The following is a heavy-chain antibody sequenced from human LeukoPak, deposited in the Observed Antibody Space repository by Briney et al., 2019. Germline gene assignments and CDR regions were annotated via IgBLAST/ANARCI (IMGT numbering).Heavy chain of an antibody. V-gene: IGHV3-23*01. J-gene: IGHJ4*02. Sequence: GGSLRLSCAASEFTVSSYAMSWVRQAPGKGLEWVSTISGSGGSTYYAESVKGRFTISRDNNKNTLYLQMNSLRAEDTAVYYCAKAAQVAGRPNLGGHFDYWGQGTLVTVSS. CDR2: ISGSGGST. CDR3: AKAAQVAGRPNLGGHFDY. CDR1: EFTVSSYA. D-gene: IGHD6-6*01.